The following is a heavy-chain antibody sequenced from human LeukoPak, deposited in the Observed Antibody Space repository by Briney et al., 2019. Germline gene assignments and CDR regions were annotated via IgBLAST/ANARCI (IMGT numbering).Heavy chain of an antibody. J-gene: IGHJ4*02. D-gene: IGHD2-15*01. CDR1: GFTFSSYA. V-gene: IGHV3-23*01. CDR3: AKAPVTSCRGAFCCPFDY. CDR2: MSSSDDGR. Sequence: GGSLRLSCAASGFTFSSYAMSWVRQAPGKGLEWVSAMSSSDDGRYYAASVRGRFTISRDTSRSTLYLQMNSLRAEDAAVYYCAKAPVTSCRGAFCCPFDYWGQGTLVTVSS.